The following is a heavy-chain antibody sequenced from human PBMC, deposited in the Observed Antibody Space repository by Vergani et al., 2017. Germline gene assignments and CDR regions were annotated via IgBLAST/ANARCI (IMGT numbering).Heavy chain of an antibody. CDR2: ISYDGTQK. CDR3: ATKICGTPGCQIGYFRE. V-gene: IGHV3-30*03. Sequence: QVHLVESGGGVVQPGRSLRLSCVVSGFTSSYYGMHWVRQAPGKGLEWVAVISYDGTQKYYADSVKGRFTISRDNSKSTLYLQMNSLRTEDTAVYYCATKICGTPGCQIGYFREWGQGAVVTVSS. D-gene: IGHD1-1*01. CDR1: GFTSSYYG. J-gene: IGHJ1*01.